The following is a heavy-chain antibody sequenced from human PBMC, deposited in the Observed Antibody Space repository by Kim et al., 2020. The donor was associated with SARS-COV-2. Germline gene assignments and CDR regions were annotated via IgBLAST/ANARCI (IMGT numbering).Heavy chain of an antibody. CDR1: GGSFSGYY. D-gene: IGHD5-12*01. V-gene: IGHV4-34*01. CDR2: INHSGST. CDR3: ARGFYADIVATIGGWFDP. J-gene: IGHJ5*02. Sequence: SQTLSLTCAVYGGSFSGYYWSWIRQPPGKGLEWIGEINHSGSTNYNPSLKSRVTISVDTSKNQFSLKPSSVTAADTAVYYCARGFYADIVATIGGWFDPWGQGTLVTVSS.